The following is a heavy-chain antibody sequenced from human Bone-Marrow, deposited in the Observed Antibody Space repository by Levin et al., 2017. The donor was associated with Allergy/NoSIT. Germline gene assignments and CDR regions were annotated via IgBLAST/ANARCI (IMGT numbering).Heavy chain of an antibody. V-gene: IGHV3-23*01. D-gene: IGHD2-2*02. CDR1: GFTFSSYA. J-gene: IGHJ6*02. CDR2: ISGSGGST. Sequence: GGSLRLSCAASGFTFSSYAMSWVRQAPGKGLEWVSAISGSGGSTYYADSVKGRFTISRDNSKNTLYLQMNSLRAEDTAVYYCAKAGDCSSTSCYTESYYYYGMDVWGQGTTVTVSS. CDR3: AKAGDCSSTSCYTESYYYYGMDV.